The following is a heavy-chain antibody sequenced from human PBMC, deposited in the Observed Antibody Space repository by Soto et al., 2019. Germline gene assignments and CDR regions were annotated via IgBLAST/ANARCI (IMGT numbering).Heavy chain of an antibody. J-gene: IGHJ4*02. D-gene: IGHD3-9*01. CDR1: GFTFSSYS. CDR3: ATVLTGYYKAFDY. V-gene: IGHV3-21*01. Sequence: GGSLRLSCAASGFTFSSYSMNWVRQAPGKGLEWVSSISSSSSYIYYADSVKGRFTISRDNAKNSLYLQMNSLRAEDTAVYYCATVLTGYYKAFDYWGQGTLVTVSS. CDR2: ISSSSSYI.